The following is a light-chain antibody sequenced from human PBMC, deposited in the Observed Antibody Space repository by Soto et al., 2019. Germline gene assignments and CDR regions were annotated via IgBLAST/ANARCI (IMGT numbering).Light chain of an antibody. V-gene: IGKV3-20*01. CDR1: QSVSSS. Sequence: IVLTQSPGTLSLSPGETATLSCRASQSVSSSLAWYQQKPGQAPRLLIYGAASRATGIPDRFSGSGSGTDFTLTISRLEPEDFAVYFCQQHGSSPYTFGQGTKVDIK. CDR3: QQHGSSPYT. CDR2: GAA. J-gene: IGKJ2*01.